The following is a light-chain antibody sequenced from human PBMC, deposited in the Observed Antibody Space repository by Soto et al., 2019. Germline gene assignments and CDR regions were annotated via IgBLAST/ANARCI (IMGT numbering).Light chain of an antibody. CDR1: QSIRSY. V-gene: IGKV1-6*01. CDR2: GAS. J-gene: IGKJ1*01. CDR3: LQDINYPWT. Sequence: IQLTQSPSSLSASVGDKVSITCRASQSIRSYLNWVQQKPGKAPKLLIYGASNLQSGVPPRFSGSGSGTDFTLAISSLQPEDSATYYCLQDINYPWTFGQGTKGDIK.